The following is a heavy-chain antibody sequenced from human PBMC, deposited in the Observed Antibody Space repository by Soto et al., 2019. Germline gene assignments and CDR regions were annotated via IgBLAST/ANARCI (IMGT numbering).Heavy chain of an antibody. CDR1: GYSISSGYY. J-gene: IGHJ5*02. D-gene: IGHD3-10*01. CDR2: IYHSGST. Sequence: SETLSLTCAVSGYSISSGYYWGWIRQPPGKGLDWIGSIYHSGSTYYNPSLKSRVTISVDTSKNQFSLKLSSVTAADTAVYYCARSYGSGSYYNVIHPLVWFDPWGQGTLVTVSS. V-gene: IGHV4-38-2*01. CDR3: ARSYGSGSYYNVIHPLVWFDP.